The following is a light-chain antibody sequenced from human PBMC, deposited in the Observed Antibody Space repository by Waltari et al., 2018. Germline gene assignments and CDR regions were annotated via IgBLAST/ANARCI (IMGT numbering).Light chain of an antibody. V-gene: IGKV4-1*01. CDR3: QQYYSTPPT. Sequence: DIVMTQSPDSLAVSLGERATIHCKSSQSVLYSSNNNNRLAWYQRRPGQPPKLLIYSSSARESGVPDRFSGSGSETDFTLTISSLQAEDVAVYYCQQYYSTPPTFGQGTKVEIK. CDR2: SSS. J-gene: IGKJ1*01. CDR1: QSVLYSSNNNNR.